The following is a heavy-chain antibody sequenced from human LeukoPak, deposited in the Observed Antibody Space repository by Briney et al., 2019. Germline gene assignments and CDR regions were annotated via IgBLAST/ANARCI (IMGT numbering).Heavy chain of an antibody. Sequence: ASVKVSCKASGYTFTSYGISWVRQAPGQGLEWMGWISAYNGNTNYAQNLQGRVTMTTDTSTSTAYMELRSLRSDDTAVYYCARVNRIVGATTFAYYYYYMDVWGKGTTVTISS. J-gene: IGHJ6*03. V-gene: IGHV1-18*01. CDR3: ARVNRIVGATTFAYYYYYMDV. CDR1: GYTFTSYG. CDR2: ISAYNGNT. D-gene: IGHD1-26*01.